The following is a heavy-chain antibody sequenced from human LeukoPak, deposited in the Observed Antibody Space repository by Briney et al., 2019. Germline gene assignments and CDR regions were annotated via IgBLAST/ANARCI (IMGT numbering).Heavy chain of an antibody. CDR3: ARHYYDRSDSYSFDY. Sequence: SETLSLTCTVSGGSISGYYWSWIRQPPGKGLEWIGYIFSSGSTNYNPSLKGRVTISEDTSVNQFSLKLSSVTAADTAVYYCARHYYDRSDSYSFDYWGQGTLVTVSS. CDR2: IFSSGST. J-gene: IGHJ4*02. D-gene: IGHD3-22*01. CDR1: GGSISGYY. V-gene: IGHV4-59*08.